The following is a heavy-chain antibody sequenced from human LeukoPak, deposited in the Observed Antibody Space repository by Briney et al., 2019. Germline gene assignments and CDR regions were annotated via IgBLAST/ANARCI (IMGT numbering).Heavy chain of an antibody. D-gene: IGHD4-23*01. Sequence: ASVTVSCKASGYTFTDYYMHWVRQAPGQGLECMGWIIPNSGDTKYEQKFQGRVTMTRDTSISTVYMELSRLRSDDTAVYYCARGYVGVTPAFDYWGQGALVTVSS. CDR3: ARGYVGVTPAFDY. CDR1: GYTFTDYY. V-gene: IGHV1-2*02. CDR2: IIPNSGDT. J-gene: IGHJ4*02.